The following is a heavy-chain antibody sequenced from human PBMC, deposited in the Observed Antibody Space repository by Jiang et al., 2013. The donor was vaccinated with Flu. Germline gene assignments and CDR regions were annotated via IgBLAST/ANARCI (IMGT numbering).Heavy chain of an antibody. D-gene: IGHD2-21*01. CDR3: ARMNFCAADCHVGGAFDI. CDR2: INPDSGGT. V-gene: IGHV1-2*02. Sequence: QLVESGAEVKKPGASVKVSCKASGYTFTGYYIYWLRQAPGQGLEWMGWINPDSGGTKYAQKFQGRVTLTRDMSISTTYMDLSRLTSDDTAVYYCARMNFCAADCHVGGAFDIWAQGTKVTVSS. J-gene: IGHJ3*02. CDR1: GYTFTGYY.